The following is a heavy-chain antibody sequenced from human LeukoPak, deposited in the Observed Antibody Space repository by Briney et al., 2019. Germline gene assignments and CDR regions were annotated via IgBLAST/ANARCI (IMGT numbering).Heavy chain of an antibody. V-gene: IGHV4-59*08. D-gene: IGHD2-21*02. CDR3: ARSIVVVTGLYFDC. J-gene: IGHJ4*02. CDR1: GGSISSYY. CDR2: IYYSGST. Sequence: SETLSLTCTVSGGSISSYYWSWIRQPPGKGLEWIGYIYYSGSTNYNPSLKSRVTISVDTSKNQFSLKLSSVTAADTAVYYCARSIVVVTGLYFDCWGQGTLVTVSS.